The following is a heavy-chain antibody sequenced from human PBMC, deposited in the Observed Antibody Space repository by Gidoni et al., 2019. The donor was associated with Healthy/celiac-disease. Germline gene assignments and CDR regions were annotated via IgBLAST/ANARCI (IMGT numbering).Heavy chain of an antibody. J-gene: IGHJ3*02. D-gene: IGHD6-19*01. Sequence: EVQLVESAGGSVQPGRSLRLPCAASGFTFDEYAMHWVRQAPGKGLEWVSGISWNSGSIGYADSVKGRFTISRDNAKNSLYLQMNSLRAEDTALYYCAKDIMGQWLAVDAFDIWGQGTMVTVSS. CDR2: ISWNSGSI. CDR3: AKDIMGQWLAVDAFDI. V-gene: IGHV3-9*01. CDR1: GFTFDEYA.